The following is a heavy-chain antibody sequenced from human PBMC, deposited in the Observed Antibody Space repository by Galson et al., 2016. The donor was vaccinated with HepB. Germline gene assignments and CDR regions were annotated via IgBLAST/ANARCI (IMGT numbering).Heavy chain of an antibody. CDR1: GDSVSSNSAA. Sequence: CAITGDSVSSNSAAWNWIRQSPSRGLEWLGRTYYRSKWYNDYAISVKSRITINPDTTKNQFSLQLNSATPEDTAVYYCARVGEGFDPWGPETLVTVSS. CDR3: ARVGEGFDP. CDR2: TYYRSKWYN. J-gene: IGHJ5*02. D-gene: IGHD3-10*01. V-gene: IGHV6-1*01.